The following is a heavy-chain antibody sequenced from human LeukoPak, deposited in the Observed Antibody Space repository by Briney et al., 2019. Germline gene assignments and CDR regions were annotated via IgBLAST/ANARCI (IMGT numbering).Heavy chain of an antibody. V-gene: IGHV3-21*01. J-gene: IGHJ3*02. CDR1: GFTFSTYS. Sequence: GGSLRLSCAASGFTFSTYSMNWVRQAPGKGLEWVSAISSSSSYIYYADSVKGRFTISRDNAKNSMSLQMTSPRADDTAVYSSARANPQRPDCSSTSCFVDAFDIWGQGTMVTVSS. D-gene: IGHD2-2*01. CDR3: ARANPQRPDCSSTSCFVDAFDI. CDR2: ISSSSSYI.